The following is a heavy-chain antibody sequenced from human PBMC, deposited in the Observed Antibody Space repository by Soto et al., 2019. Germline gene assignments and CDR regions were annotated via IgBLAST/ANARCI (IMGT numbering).Heavy chain of an antibody. CDR1: GFIFDNSG. D-gene: IGHD2-21*01. V-gene: IGHV3-9*01. J-gene: IGHJ4*02. CDR2: LSWNGGNI. Sequence: EVQLVESGGGLVQPGRSLRLSCAASGFIFDNSGMHWVRQAPGKGLEWVSGLSWNGGNIGYADSVRGRFSISRDNAKDSLFLQMDSLRPDDTAFYYCVKAGVRDLIVEVPVYFDNWGQGTLVTVSS. CDR3: VKAGVRDLIVEVPVYFDN.